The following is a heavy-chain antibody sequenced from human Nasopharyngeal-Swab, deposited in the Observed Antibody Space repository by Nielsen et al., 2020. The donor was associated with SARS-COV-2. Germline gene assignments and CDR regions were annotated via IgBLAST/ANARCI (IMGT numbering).Heavy chain of an antibody. Sequence: GGSLRLSCTASGFTFSSYWMHWVRQAPGEGLVGVSSMNSDGSRTSYADSVKGRFTISRDNAKNSLYLQMNSLRAEDTALYYCANLDPVAGTFYYMDFWGKGTTVTVSS. CDR3: ANLDPVAGTFYYMDF. CDR1: GFTFSSYW. D-gene: IGHD6-19*01. J-gene: IGHJ6*03. CDR2: MNSDGSRT. V-gene: IGHV3-74*01.